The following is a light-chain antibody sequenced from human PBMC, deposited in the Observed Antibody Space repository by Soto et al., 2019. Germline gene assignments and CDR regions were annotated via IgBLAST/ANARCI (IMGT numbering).Light chain of an antibody. CDR3: QQYHHWPPKMA. CDR2: GAS. V-gene: IGKV3-15*01. Sequence: EIVMTQSPGTLSVSPGERATLSCRASQSITNNLAWYQQKVGQAPRLLIYGASTRATGIPARFRGSGSGTEYTLTISSLESEEFAVYYCQQYHHWPPKMAFCQGTKVEIK. CDR1: QSITNN. J-gene: IGKJ1*01.